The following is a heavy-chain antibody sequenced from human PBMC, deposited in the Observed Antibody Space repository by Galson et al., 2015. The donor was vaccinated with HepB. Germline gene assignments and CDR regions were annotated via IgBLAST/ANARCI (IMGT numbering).Heavy chain of an antibody. J-gene: IGHJ3*02. CDR3: ATVLAYCGGDCYPDAFDI. D-gene: IGHD2-21*02. V-gene: IGHV1-18*01. Sequence: SVKVSCKASGYTFTSYGISWVRQAPGQGLEWMGWISAYNGNTNYAQKLQGRVTMTTDTSTSTAYMELRSLRSDDTAVYYCATVLAYCGGDCYPDAFDIWGQGTMVTASS. CDR1: GYTFTSYG. CDR2: ISAYNGNT.